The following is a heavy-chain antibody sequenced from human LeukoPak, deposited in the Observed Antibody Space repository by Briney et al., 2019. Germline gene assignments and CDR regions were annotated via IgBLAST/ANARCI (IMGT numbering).Heavy chain of an antibody. J-gene: IGHJ4*02. CDR1: GGSLRGYY. CDR2: MNHDQTT. V-gene: IGHV4-34*01. CDR3: ARALGYSYGFGVYFDS. D-gene: IGHD5-18*01. Sequence: SDTLSLTCAVYGGSLRGYYWSWLRQLPGGGLEWVGEMNHDQTTNKNPPLKSRVTISVDTSKNQFSLRLNSVTAADTAVYYCARALGYSYGFGVYFDSWGQGTGVTVSS.